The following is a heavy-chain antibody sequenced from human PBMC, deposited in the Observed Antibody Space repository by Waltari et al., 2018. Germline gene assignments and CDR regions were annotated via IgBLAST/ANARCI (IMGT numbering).Heavy chain of an antibody. CDR2: IIPILGIS. J-gene: IGHJ4*02. Sequence: QVQLVQSGAAVKKPGSSVKVSCKASGGTFSSYAISWVRQAPGHGLEWMGGIIPILGISHYAQKFQCRVTITADESTSTAYMELSSLRSEDTAVYYCARGYSSSQADYWGQGTLVTVSS. CDR1: GGTFSSYA. CDR3: ARGYSSSQADY. D-gene: IGHD6-13*01. V-gene: IGHV1-69*04.